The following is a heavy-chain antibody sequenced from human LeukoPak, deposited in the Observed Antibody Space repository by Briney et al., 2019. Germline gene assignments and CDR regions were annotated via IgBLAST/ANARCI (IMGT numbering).Heavy chain of an antibody. J-gene: IGHJ6*03. V-gene: IGHV1-18*01. CDR2: ISTYNENK. CDR1: GYSFTSYG. CDR3: ARVHAAADYYYYYMDV. Sequence: ASVTVSCKASGYSFTSYGIGWVRQAPGQGLEWMGWISTYNENKNYAQKFQGRVTMTTDTSTSTAYMELSSLRSEDTAVYYCARVHAAADYYYYYMDVWGKGTTVTISS. D-gene: IGHD6-13*01.